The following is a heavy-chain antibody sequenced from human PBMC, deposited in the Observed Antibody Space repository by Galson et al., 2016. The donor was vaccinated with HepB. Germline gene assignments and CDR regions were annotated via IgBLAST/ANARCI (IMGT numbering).Heavy chain of an antibody. D-gene: IGHD6-6*01. Sequence: LSLTCTVSGGSISSYYCHWVRQSPGKRLEWVGYIYYTGSTNSNPSLKSRVTISLDMSKSQISLKLNSVTTADTAVYYCARGIAARPTDVWGQGTTVTVSS. CDR1: GGSISSYY. CDR3: ARGIAARPTDV. J-gene: IGHJ6*02. CDR2: IYYTGST. V-gene: IGHV4-59*01.